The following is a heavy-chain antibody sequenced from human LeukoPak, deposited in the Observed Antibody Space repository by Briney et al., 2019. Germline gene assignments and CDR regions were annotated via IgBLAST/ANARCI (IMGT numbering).Heavy chain of an antibody. CDR1: GDSVSSNGAS. CDR2: TYYRSQQWHS. D-gene: IGHD3-3*01. Sequence: SQTLSLTCAISGDSVSSNGASWNWIRQSPSRGLEWLGRTYYRSQQWHSDYAPSVKGRITLNPDTSKNQFSLQLNFVTPEDTAVYYCGRETDFGVVTNWGQGTLVTVSS. CDR3: GRETDFGVVTN. V-gene: IGHV6-1*01. J-gene: IGHJ4*02.